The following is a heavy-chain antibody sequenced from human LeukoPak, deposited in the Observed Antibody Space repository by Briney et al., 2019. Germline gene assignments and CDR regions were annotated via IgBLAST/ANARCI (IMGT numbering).Heavy chain of an antibody. CDR1: GYTFTGYY. J-gene: IGHJ4*02. CDR3: ARTRAKDYDFWSGYSN. CDR2: INPNSGGT. Sequence: LEASVKVSCKASGYTFTGYYMHWVRQAPGQGLEWMGWINPNSGGTNYAQKFRGRVTMTRDTSISTAYMELSRLRSDDTAVYYCARTRAKDYDFWSGYSNWGQGTLVTVSS. D-gene: IGHD3-3*01. V-gene: IGHV1-2*02.